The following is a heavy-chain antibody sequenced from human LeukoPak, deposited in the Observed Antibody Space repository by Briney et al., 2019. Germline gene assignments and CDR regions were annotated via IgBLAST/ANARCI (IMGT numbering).Heavy chain of an antibody. V-gene: IGHV3-21*01. D-gene: IGHD3-22*01. CDR3: ARKKGNYYDSSGYYDY. Sequence: GGSLRLSCAASGFTFSSYSMNWVRQAPWKGLEWVSSISSSSSYIYYADSVKGRFTISRDNAKNSLYLQMNSLRAEDTAVYYCARKKGNYYDSSGYYDYWGQGTLVTVSS. J-gene: IGHJ4*02. CDR2: ISSSSSYI. CDR1: GFTFSSYS.